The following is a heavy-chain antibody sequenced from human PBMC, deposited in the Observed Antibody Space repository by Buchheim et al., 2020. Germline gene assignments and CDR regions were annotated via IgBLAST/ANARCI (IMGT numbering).Heavy chain of an antibody. CDR3: ARDPTSTGIWLYYAMDV. V-gene: IGHV3-66*01. J-gene: IGHJ6*02. D-gene: IGHD1-1*01. Sequence: EVQLVESGGGLVQPGGSLRLSCAASGFTVSVNYMSWVRQAPGKGLEWVSVIYTGGTTYYADSVKGRFTISRDNSKNTVYLQINSLRAEDTAVYYCARDPTSTGIWLYYAMDVWGQGTT. CDR1: GFTVSVNY. CDR2: IYTGGTT.